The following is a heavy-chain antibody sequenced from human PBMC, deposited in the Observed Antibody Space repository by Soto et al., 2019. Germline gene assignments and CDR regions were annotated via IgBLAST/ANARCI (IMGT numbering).Heavy chain of an antibody. CDR3: AKDSTGSYHEGPDY. J-gene: IGHJ4*02. CDR2: ISWNSGSI. CDR1: GFTFDDYA. D-gene: IGHD3-10*01. Sequence: PGGSLRLSCAASGFTFDDYAMHWVRQAPGKGLEWVSGISWNSGSIGYADSVKGRFTISRDNAKNSLYLQMNSLRAEDTALYYCAKDSTGSYHEGPDYWGQGTLVTVS. V-gene: IGHV3-9*01.